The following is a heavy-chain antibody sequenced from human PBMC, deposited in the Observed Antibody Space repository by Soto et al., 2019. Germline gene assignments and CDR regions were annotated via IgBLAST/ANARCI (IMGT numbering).Heavy chain of an antibody. J-gene: IGHJ4*02. CDR3: ASRGHCSNGQCHPFDS. CDR1: DFSLSGSY. D-gene: IGHD2-8*01. V-gene: IGHV3-11*06. Sequence: VQLVESGGALVKPGGSLRLSCVGSDFSLSGSYMSWVRQAPGKGLEWLSFISMSGSYKTYAASVEGRFTISRDHVKNILYLQMDSLRAEDTAVYYCASRGHCSNGQCHPFDSWGQGTQVTVSS. CDR2: ISMSGSYK.